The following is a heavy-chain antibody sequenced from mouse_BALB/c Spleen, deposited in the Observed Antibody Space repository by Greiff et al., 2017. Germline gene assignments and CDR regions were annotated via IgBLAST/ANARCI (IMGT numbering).Heavy chain of an antibody. J-gene: IGHJ3*01. CDR3: TRFNDYDDGVAY. CDR1: GYSFTSYW. Sequence: VQLKQSGTVLARPGASVKMSCKASGYSFTSYWMHWVKQRPGQGLEWIGAIYPGNSDTSYNQKFKGKAKLTAVTSASTAYMELSSLTNEDSAVYYCTRFNDYDDGVAYWGQGTLVTVSA. CDR2: IYPGNSDT. D-gene: IGHD2-4*01. V-gene: IGHV1-5*01.